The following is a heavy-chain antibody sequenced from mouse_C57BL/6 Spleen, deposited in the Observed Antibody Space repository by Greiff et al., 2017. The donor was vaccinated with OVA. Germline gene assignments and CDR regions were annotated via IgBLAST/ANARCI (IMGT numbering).Heavy chain of an antibody. CDR2: IYPGDGDT. CDR1: GYAFSSSW. D-gene: IGHD1-1*01. J-gene: IGHJ4*01. V-gene: IGHV1-82*01. Sequence: VQGVESGPELVKPGASVKISCKASGYAFSSSWMNWVKQRPGKGLEWIGRIYPGDGDTNYNGKFKGKATLTADKSSSTAYMQLSSLTSEDSAVYFCARLLYAMDYWGQGTSVTVSS. CDR3: ARLLYAMDY.